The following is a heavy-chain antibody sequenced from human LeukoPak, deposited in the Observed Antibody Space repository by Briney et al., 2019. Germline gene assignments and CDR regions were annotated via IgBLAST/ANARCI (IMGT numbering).Heavy chain of an antibody. CDR1: GYTVTSYG. J-gene: IGHJ3*02. D-gene: IGHD1-7*01. CDR2: ISAYNGNT. V-gene: IGHV1-18*01. Sequence: ASVKVSCKASGYTVTSYGISWVRQAPGQGLEWMGWISAYNGNTNYAQKLQGRVTMTTDTSTSTAYMELRSLRSDDTAVYYCARGSYNWNYVGAFDIWGRGTMVTVSS. CDR3: ARGSYNWNYVGAFDI.